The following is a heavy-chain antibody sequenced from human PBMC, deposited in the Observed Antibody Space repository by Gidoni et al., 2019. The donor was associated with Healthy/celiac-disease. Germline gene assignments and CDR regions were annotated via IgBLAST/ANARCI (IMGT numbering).Heavy chain of an antibody. V-gene: IGHV3-9*01. Sequence: EVQLVESGGGLVQPGRSLRLSCAASGFTFDDYAMHWVRQAPGKGLEWVSGISWNSGSIGYADSVKGRFTISRDNAKNSLYLQMNSLRAEDTALYYCAKDIRAGLPAAHPSCFDYWGQGTLVTVSS. D-gene: IGHD2-2*01. J-gene: IGHJ4*02. CDR2: ISWNSGSI. CDR1: GFTFDDYA. CDR3: AKDIRAGLPAAHPSCFDY.